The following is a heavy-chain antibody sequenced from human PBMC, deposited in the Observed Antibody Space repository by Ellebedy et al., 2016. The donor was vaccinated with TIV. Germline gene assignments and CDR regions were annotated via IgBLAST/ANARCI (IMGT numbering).Heavy chain of an antibody. CDR2: VMGHNDNI. J-gene: IGHJ3*02. V-gene: IGHV1-18*01. D-gene: IGHD3-22*01. CDR3: ARSANGLDPNYYDATGYAFDI. CDR1: GYTFTSFG. Sequence: ASVKVSCXASGYTFTSFGFSWVRQSPGQGLEWMGWVMGHNDNINYAEKFQGRVRMSADTSTTTAYMELRSLRSDDTAVYYCARSANGLDPNYYDATGYAFDIWGQGTMVTVSA.